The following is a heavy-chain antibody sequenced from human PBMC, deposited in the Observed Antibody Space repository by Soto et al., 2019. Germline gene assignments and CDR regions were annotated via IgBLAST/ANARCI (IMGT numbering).Heavy chain of an antibody. V-gene: IGHV3-48*02. CDR1: GFTFSSYS. Sequence: EVQLVGSGGGLVQPGGSLRLSCAASGFTFSSYSMNWVRQAPGTGLEWLSFTSSTGSTIYYADSVKGRFTISRDNAKNSLFLQMNSLRDEDTAVYYCARDVRYVDLWGQGTLVAVSS. J-gene: IGHJ5*02. CDR2: TSSTGSTI. CDR3: ARDVRYVDL. D-gene: IGHD2-2*01.